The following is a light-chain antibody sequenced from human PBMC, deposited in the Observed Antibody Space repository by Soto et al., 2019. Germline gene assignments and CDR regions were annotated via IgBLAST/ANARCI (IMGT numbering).Light chain of an antibody. CDR3: SSYTSSSTYV. CDR1: SSDVGGYNY. CDR2: DVT. Sequence: QSALTQPRSVSGSPGQSLTISCTGTSSDVGGYNYVSWYQQYPGKVPKLMIYDVTNRPSGVPDRFSGSKSGNTASLTISGLQAEDEADYYCSSYTSSSTYVFGTGTKLTVL. J-gene: IGLJ1*01. V-gene: IGLV2-11*01.